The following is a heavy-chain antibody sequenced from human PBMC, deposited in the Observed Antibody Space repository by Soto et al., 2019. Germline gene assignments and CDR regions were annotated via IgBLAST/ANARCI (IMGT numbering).Heavy chain of an antibody. Sequence: GGSLRLSCAASGFTFSSYSMNWVRQAPGKGLEWVSYISSSSSTIYYADSVKGRFTISRDNAKNSLYLQMNSLRDVDTAVYYCARDSTYCGGDCYPDYNWFDPWGQGTLVTVSS. J-gene: IGHJ5*02. V-gene: IGHV3-48*02. D-gene: IGHD2-21*02. CDR3: ARDSTYCGGDCYPDYNWFDP. CDR2: ISSSSSTI. CDR1: GFTFSSYS.